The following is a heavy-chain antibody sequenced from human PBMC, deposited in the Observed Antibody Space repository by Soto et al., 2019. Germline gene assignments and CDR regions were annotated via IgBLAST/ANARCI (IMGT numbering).Heavy chain of an antibody. J-gene: IGHJ5*02. V-gene: IGHV4-39*01. Sequence: QLQLQESGPGLVKPSETLSLTCTVSGGSISSSSYYWGWIRQPPGKGPEWIGSIYYSGSTYYNPSLKSRVTISVDTSKNQFSLKLSSVTAADTAVYYCARQVRYRLVPTKFDPWGQGTLVTVSS. D-gene: IGHD2-15*01. CDR3: ARQVRYRLVPTKFDP. CDR1: GGSISSSSYY. CDR2: IYYSGST.